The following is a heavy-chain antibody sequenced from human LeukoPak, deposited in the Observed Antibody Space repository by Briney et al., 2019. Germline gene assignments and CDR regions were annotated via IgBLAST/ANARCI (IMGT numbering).Heavy chain of an antibody. CDR3: ARERAVAGTNWFDP. J-gene: IGHJ5*02. V-gene: IGHV3-33*01. CDR2: IWYDGSNK. D-gene: IGHD6-19*01. Sequence: PGRSLRLSCAASGFTFSSYGMHWVRQAPGKGLEWVAVIWYDGSNKYYADSVKGRFTISRDNSKNTLYLQMNSLRAVDTAVYYCARERAVAGTNWFDPWGQGTLVTVSS. CDR1: GFTFSSYG.